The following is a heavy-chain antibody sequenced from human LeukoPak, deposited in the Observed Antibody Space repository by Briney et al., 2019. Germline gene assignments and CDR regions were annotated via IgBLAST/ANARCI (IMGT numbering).Heavy chain of an antibody. V-gene: IGHV3-23*01. CDR3: AKDPVPIVATEYNWFDP. CDR1: GFTFSSYA. Sequence: HSGGSLRLSCAASGFTFSSYAMSWVRQAPGKGLEWVSAISGSGGSTYYADSVKGRFTISRDNSKNTLYLQMNSLRAEDTAVYYCAKDPVPIVATEYNWFDPWGQGTLVTVSS. J-gene: IGHJ5*02. D-gene: IGHD5-12*01. CDR2: ISGSGGST.